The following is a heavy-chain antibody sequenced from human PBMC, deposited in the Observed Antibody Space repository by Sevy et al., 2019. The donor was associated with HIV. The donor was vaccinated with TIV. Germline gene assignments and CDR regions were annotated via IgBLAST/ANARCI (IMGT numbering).Heavy chain of an antibody. J-gene: IGHJ4*02. CDR2: IYTSGIT. Sequence: SETLSLTCTVSGGSISSGTYYWTWIRQPAGKGLEWIGRIYTSGITNYNPSLKSRVTISLDTSKNQFSLNLSSVTAAHTAVYYCARYCVGSGKYYFDYWGQGTLVTVSS. D-gene: IGHD3-10*01. CDR1: GGSISSGTYY. V-gene: IGHV4-61*02. CDR3: ARYCVGSGKYYFDY.